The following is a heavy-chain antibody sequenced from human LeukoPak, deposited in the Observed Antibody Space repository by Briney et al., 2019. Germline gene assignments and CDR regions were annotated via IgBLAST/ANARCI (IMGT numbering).Heavy chain of an antibody. Sequence: ASVNVSCKASGYTFNGYYMHWVRQAPGQGLEWMGWINPNSGGTNYAQKFQGRVTMTRDTSLSTAYMELSRLIFDDTAVYCCARVAHYGGNAGDAFDIWGQGTMVTVSS. J-gene: IGHJ3*02. D-gene: IGHD4-23*01. CDR1: GYTFNGYY. CDR3: ARVAHYGGNAGDAFDI. CDR2: INPNSGGT. V-gene: IGHV1-2*02.